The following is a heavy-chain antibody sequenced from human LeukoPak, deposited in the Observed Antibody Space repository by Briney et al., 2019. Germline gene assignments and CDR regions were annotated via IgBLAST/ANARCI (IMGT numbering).Heavy chain of an antibody. Sequence: GGSLRLSCAASGFTVSTNYMSWVRQAPGKGPEWISIIYRSGHTYYAEYVKGRFTISRDNSKNTLYLQMNRLRVEDTAVYYCARDKRYCSSGRCWGVQFGPWGQGTLVTVSS. CDR2: IYRSGHT. CDR1: GFTVSTNY. CDR3: ARDKRYCSSGRCWGVQFGP. J-gene: IGHJ5*02. V-gene: IGHV3-66*01. D-gene: IGHD2-15*01.